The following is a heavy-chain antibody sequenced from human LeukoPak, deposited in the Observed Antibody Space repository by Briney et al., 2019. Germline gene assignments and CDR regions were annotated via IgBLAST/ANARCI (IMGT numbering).Heavy chain of an antibody. CDR2: IYSGDKT. CDR1: GFSVSDIY. V-gene: IGHV3-66*01. CDR3: ARDRKYLYYGMEV. D-gene: IGHD3-10*01. J-gene: IGHJ6*02. Sequence: PGGSLRPSCVASGFSVSDIYMNWVRQAPGKGLEWLSVIYSGDKTSYADSVKDRFTISRDISKNMVYLQMNNLRAEDTAVYYCARDRKYLYYGMEVWGQGTTVTVSS.